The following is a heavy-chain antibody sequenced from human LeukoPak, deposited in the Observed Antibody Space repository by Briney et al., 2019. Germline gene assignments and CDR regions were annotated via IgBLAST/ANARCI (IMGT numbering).Heavy chain of an antibody. J-gene: IGHJ5*02. D-gene: IGHD3-3*01. CDR3: ARDRRDITIFGVVIDNWFGP. V-gene: IGHV3-48*02. CDR1: GFTFSSYS. CDR2: ISSSSSTI. Sequence: GGSLRLSCAASGFTFSSYSMNWVRQAPGKGLEWVSYISSSSSTIYYADSVKGRFTISRDNAKNSLYLQMNSLRDEDTAVYYCARDRRDITIFGVVIDNWFGPWGQGTLVTVSS.